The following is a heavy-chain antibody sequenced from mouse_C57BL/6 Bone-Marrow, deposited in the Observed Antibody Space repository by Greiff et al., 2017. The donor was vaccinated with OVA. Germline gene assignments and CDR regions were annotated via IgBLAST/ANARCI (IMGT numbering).Heavy chain of an antibody. J-gene: IGHJ3*01. CDR3: AREPGSSYEGAY. V-gene: IGHV3-6*01. D-gene: IGHD1-1*01. Sequence: EVKLQESGPGLVKPSQSLSLTCSVTGYSITSGYYWNWIRQFPGNKLEWMGYISYDGSNNYNPSLKNRISITRDTSKNQFFLKLNSVTTEDTATYYCAREPGSSYEGAYGGQGTLVTVSA. CDR2: ISYDGSN. CDR1: GYSITSGYY.